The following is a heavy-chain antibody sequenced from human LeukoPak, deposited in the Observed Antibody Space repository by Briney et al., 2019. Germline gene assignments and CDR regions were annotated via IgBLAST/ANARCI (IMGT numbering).Heavy chain of an antibody. D-gene: IGHD6-13*01. J-gene: IGHJ6*03. CDR3: ARVEGSSWDDYYNYYMDV. V-gene: IGHV1-18*01. CDR2: ISAYNGNI. Sequence: GASVKVSCKASGYTFTSYGISWVRQAPGQGLEWMGWISAYNGNINYAQKVQGRVTMTTDTSTSTAYMELRSLRSDDTAVYYCARVEGSSWDDYYNYYMDVWGKGTTVTVSS. CDR1: GYTFTSYG.